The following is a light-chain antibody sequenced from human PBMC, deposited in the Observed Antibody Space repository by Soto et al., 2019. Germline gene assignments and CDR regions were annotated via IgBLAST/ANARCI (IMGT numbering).Light chain of an antibody. J-gene: IGKJ2*01. CDR3: QSYNDWPFS. CDR2: GAS. CDR1: ESLSTY. Sequence: EIVMTHSPAALSVSPGERVTLSCRASESLSTYLAWYQHKPGQAPRLLIYGASAKATGIPARFSGSGSATDFTLTISGLQSEYFAVYYCQSYNDWPFSLGQGTK. V-gene: IGKV3-15*01.